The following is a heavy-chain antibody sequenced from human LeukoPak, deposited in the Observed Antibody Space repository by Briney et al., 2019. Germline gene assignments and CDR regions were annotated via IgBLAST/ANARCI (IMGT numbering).Heavy chain of an antibody. J-gene: IGHJ4*02. CDR2: ISGSGGST. CDR3: AKDNLSGYSLY. CDR1: GFTFSSYG. D-gene: IGHD5-12*01. V-gene: IGHV3-23*01. Sequence: GGSLRLSCAASGFTFSSYGMHWVRQAPGKGLEWVSAISGSGGSTYYADSVKGRFTISRNNSKNTLYLQMNSLRAEDTAVYYCAKDNLSGYSLYWGQGTLVTVSS.